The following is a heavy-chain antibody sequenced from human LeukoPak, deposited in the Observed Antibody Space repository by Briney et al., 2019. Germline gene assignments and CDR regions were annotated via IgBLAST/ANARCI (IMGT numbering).Heavy chain of an antibody. Sequence: GGSLRLSCAASGFTSSSYAMSWVRQAPGKGLEWVSFISSTGGTIYYADSVKGRFTVSRDNGKNSLLLQMNSLRAEDTALYYCARGYSRAAFDIWGQGTVVAVSS. CDR3: ARGYSRAAFDI. CDR2: ISSTGGTI. J-gene: IGHJ3*02. D-gene: IGHD2-15*01. CDR1: GFTSSSYA. V-gene: IGHV3-48*01.